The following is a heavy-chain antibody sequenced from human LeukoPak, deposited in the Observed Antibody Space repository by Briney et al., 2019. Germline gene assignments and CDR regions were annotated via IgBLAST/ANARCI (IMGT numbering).Heavy chain of an antibody. CDR2: IKQDGSEK. Sequence: GGSLRLSCAASGFTFSSYEMNWVRQAPGKGLEWVANIKQDGSEKYYVDSVKGRFTISRDNAKNSLYLQMNSLRAEDTAVYYCARDLMGIAYRGAFYYWGQGTLVTVSS. V-gene: IGHV3-7*03. D-gene: IGHD6-13*01. J-gene: IGHJ4*02. CDR1: GFTFSSYE. CDR3: ARDLMGIAYRGAFYY.